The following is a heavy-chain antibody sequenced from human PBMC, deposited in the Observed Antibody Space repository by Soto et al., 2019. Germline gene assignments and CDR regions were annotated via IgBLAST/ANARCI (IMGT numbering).Heavy chain of an antibody. CDR3: ARLYCISTSCYLGMDV. Sequence: ASVKVSCKASGYTFTSYCISWVRQAPGQGLEWMGWISAYNGNTNYAQKLQGRVIMTTDTSTSTAYMELRSLRSDDTAVYYCARLYCISTSCYLGMDVWGQGTTVTVSS. V-gene: IGHV1-18*01. CDR1: GYTFTSYC. CDR2: ISAYNGNT. J-gene: IGHJ6*02. D-gene: IGHD2-2*01.